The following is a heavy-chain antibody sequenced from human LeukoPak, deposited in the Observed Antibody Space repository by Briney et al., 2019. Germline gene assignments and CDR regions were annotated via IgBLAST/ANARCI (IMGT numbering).Heavy chain of an antibody. CDR3: ARGSPPEIAARPPGWYYYYMDV. CDR2: IKQDGSEK. V-gene: IGHV3-7*01. CDR1: GFTFSSYW. J-gene: IGHJ6*03. D-gene: IGHD6-6*01. Sequence: GGSLRLSCAASGFTFSSYWMSWVRQAPGKGLEWVANIKQDGSEKYYVDSVKGRFTISRDNAKNSLYLQMNSLRAEDTAVYYCARGSPPEIAARPPGWYYYYMDVWGKGTTVTVSS.